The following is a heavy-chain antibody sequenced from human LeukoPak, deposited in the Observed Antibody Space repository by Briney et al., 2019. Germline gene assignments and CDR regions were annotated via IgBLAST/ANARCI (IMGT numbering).Heavy chain of an antibody. D-gene: IGHD3-10*01. CDR2: IYYSGST. J-gene: IGHJ6*03. Sequence: SETLSLTCTVSGGSISSYYWRWIRQPPGKGLEWVGDIYYSGSTNYNPSLKSRVTISVDTSKNQFSLKLSSVTAADTAVYYCARGLMVRGVIGYYYYMDVWGKGTTVTVSS. CDR1: GGSISSYY. V-gene: IGHV4-59*01. CDR3: ARGLMVRGVIGYYYYMDV.